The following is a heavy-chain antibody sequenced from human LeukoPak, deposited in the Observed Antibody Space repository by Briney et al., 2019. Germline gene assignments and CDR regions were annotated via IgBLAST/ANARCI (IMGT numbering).Heavy chain of an antibody. D-gene: IGHD1-26*01. V-gene: IGHV4-59*01. CDR3: ARAYSGSHDFDY. CDR1: GGSISSFY. Sequence: KSSETLSLTCTVSGGSISSFYWSWIRQPPGKGLEWIGYIYYSGSTNYNPSLKSRVTISVDTSKNQFSLKLSSVTAADTAVYYCARAYSGSHDFDYWGQGTLVTVSS. J-gene: IGHJ4*02. CDR2: IYYSGST.